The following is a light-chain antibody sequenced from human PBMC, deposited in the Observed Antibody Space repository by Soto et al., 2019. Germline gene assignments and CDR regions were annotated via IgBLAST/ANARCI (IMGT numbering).Light chain of an antibody. Sequence: EIVLTQSPGTLSLSPGERATLSCRASQSVTSSYLAWYQQKPGQAPRLFFYGASSRATGIPDRFSGSGSGTDFTLTISRLEPEDFAVYHCQQYGNSPWTFGQGTKVEIK. CDR1: QSVTSSY. J-gene: IGKJ1*01. CDR3: QQYGNSPWT. V-gene: IGKV3-20*01. CDR2: GAS.